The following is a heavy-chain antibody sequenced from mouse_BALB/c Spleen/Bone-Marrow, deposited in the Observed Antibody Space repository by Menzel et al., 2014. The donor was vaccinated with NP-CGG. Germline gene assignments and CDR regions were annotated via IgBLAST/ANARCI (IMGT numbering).Heavy chain of an antibody. J-gene: IGHJ4*01. CDR1: GYTFTSYW. CDR2: INPSNGRT. D-gene: IGHD1-1*01. CDR3: AREGNYYGSIAMDY. V-gene: IGHV1S81*02. Sequence: QVQLQQSGAELVKPGASVKLSCKASGYTFTSYWMHWVKQRPGQGLEWIGEINPSNGRTNYNEKFKSKATLTVDKSSSTAYMQRSSLTSEDSAVYYCAREGNYYGSIAMDYWGQGTSVTVSS.